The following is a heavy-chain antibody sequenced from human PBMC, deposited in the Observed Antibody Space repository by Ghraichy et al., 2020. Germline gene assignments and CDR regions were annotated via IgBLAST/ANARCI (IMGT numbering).Heavy chain of an antibody. J-gene: IGHJ4*02. D-gene: IGHD6-13*01. V-gene: IGHV3-7*03. CDR1: GFTFSTYW. CDR2: IKYDVSEK. Sequence: GGSLRLSCAASGFTFSTYWMSWVRQAPGKGLEWVANIKYDVSEKYYVDSVKGRFTISRDNANNSVYLQMNSLRAEDTAVYYCASEAWGSSWRWGQGTLVTVSS. CDR3: ASEAWGSSWR.